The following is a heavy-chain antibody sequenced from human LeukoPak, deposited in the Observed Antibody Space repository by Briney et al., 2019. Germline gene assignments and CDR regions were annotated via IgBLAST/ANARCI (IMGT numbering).Heavy chain of an antibody. V-gene: IGHV3-30*02. CDR3: AKDRGSYYDY. CDR2: IRYDGSNK. J-gene: IGHJ4*02. Sequence: PGGSLRLSCAASGFIFSSYGMHWLRQAPGKGLEWVAFIRYDGSNKYYADSVKGRFTISRDNSKSTLYLQMNSLRAEDTAVYYCAKDRGSYYDYWGQVILVTVSS. CDR1: GFIFSSYG. D-gene: IGHD1-26*01.